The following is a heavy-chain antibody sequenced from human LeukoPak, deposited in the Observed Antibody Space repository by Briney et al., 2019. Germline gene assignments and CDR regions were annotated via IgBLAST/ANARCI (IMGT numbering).Heavy chain of an antibody. CDR2: LIPIFGTA. CDR1: GGTFSSYA. Sequence: ASVKVSCKASGGTFSSYAISWVRQAPGQGLEWMGGLIPIFGTANYAQKFQGRVTITADESTSTAYMELSSLRSEDTAVYYCARVVVTAIPDYYYYGMDVWGQGTTVTVSS. V-gene: IGHV1-69*13. J-gene: IGHJ6*02. D-gene: IGHD2-21*02. CDR3: ARVVVTAIPDYYYYGMDV.